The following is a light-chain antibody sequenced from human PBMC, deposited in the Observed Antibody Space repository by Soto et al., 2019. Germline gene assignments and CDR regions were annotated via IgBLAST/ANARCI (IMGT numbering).Light chain of an antibody. J-gene: IGKJ2*01. CDR2: GAS. CDR3: QQYGSTPPYA. CDR1: QSLSSSY. Sequence: EIVLTQSPGTLSLSPGERATLSCRASQSLSSSYLAWYQQKPGQAPRLLIYGASNRATGIPDRFSGSGSGTDFTLTFSRLDPEDSAVYYCQQYGSTPPYAFGQGPSWRSN. V-gene: IGKV3-20*01.